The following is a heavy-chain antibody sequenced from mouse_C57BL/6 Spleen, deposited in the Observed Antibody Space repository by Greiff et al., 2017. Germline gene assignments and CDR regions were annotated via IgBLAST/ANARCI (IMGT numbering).Heavy chain of an antibody. CDR3: ARDDYDVFAV. V-gene: IGHV1-80*01. Sequence: VQLQESGAELVKPGASVKISCKASGYAFSSYWMNWVKQRPGQGLEWIGQIYPGDGDTNYNGKFKGTATLTADKSSSTAYMPLSSLTSEDSAVYCCARDDYDVFAVWGQGTLVTVSA. CDR1: GYAFSSYW. CDR2: IYPGDGDT. D-gene: IGHD2-4*01. J-gene: IGHJ3*01.